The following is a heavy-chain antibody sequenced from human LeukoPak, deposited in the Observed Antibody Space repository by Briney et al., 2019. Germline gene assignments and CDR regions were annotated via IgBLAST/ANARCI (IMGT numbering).Heavy chain of an antibody. J-gene: IGHJ3*02. CDR1: GESFSGYY. CDR2: INHSGST. CDR3: AREYGGNAFDI. D-gene: IGHD4-17*01. Sequence: SETLSLTCAVYGESFSGYYWSWIRQPPGKGLEWIGEINHSGSTNYNPSLKSRVTISVDTSKNQFSLKLSSVTAADTAVYYCAREYGGNAFDIWGQGTMVTVSS. V-gene: IGHV4-34*01.